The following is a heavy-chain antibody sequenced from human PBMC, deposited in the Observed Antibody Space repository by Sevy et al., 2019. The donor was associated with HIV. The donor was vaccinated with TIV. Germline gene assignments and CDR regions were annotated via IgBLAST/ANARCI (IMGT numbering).Heavy chain of an antibody. CDR2: IYPGDSDT. V-gene: IGHV5-51*01. CDR1: GYTFTNYW. CDR3: VRHPGVATLYFDY. D-gene: IGHD5-12*01. Sequence: GESLKISCKGSGYTFTNYWIGWVRQMPGKGLEWRGIIYPGDSDTRYSPSFQGQVTISADKPISTAYLQWSSLKASDTAIYYCVRHPGVATLYFDYWGQGILVTVSS. J-gene: IGHJ4*02.